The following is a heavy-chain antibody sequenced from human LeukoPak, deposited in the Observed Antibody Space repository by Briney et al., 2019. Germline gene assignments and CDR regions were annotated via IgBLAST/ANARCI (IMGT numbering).Heavy chain of an antibody. V-gene: IGHV3-30*18. CDR2: ISYDGSNK. D-gene: IGHD3-10*01. CDR3: AKDQDGSGPDY. J-gene: IGHJ4*02. CDR1: GFTFSSYG. Sequence: GGSLRLSCAASGFTFSSYGMHWVRQAPGKGLEWVAVISYDGSNKYYADSVKGRSTISRDNSKNTLYLQMNSLRAEDTAVYYCAKDQDGSGPDYWGQGTLVTVSS.